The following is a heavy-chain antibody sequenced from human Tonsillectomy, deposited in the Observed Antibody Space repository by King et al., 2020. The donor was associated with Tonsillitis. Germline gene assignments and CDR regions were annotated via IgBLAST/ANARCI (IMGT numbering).Heavy chain of an antibody. Sequence: TLKESGPVLVKPPETLTLTCTVSGFSLSNSRMGVSWIRQPPGKALGWLAHIFSNDEKSYSTFLNTRLTISKDTSKSQVVLTMTNMDPVDTATYYCARTPSSSASDGYFQHWGQGTLVTVSS. V-gene: IGHV2-26*01. J-gene: IGHJ1*01. CDR3: ARTPSSSASDGYFQH. D-gene: IGHD6-13*01. CDR2: IFSNDEK. CDR1: GFSLSNSRMG.